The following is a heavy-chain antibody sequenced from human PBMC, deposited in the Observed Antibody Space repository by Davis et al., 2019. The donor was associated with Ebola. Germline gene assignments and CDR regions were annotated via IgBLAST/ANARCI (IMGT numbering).Heavy chain of an antibody. V-gene: IGHV1-2*02. CDR3: ATIEGMRGTD. J-gene: IGHJ4*02. D-gene: IGHD1-7*01. CDR1: GYTLTELS. Sequence: ASVKVSCKVSGYTLTELSMHLVRQAPGQGLEWLGWISPNGGGTIYAQNFQGRVTMTTDTSINTAYMELSRLTSDDTAVYYCATIEGMRGTDLGQGTLVTVSS. CDR2: ISPNGGGT.